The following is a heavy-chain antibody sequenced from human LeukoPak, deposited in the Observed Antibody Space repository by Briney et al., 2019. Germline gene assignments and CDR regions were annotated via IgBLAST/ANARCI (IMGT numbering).Heavy chain of an antibody. D-gene: IGHD6-13*01. CDR2: IKQDGSER. V-gene: IGHV3-7*03. J-gene: IGHJ5*02. Sequence: GGSLSLSCEASGFTFSTFWMTWVRQVPGKGLEWVANIKQDGSERNYVDSVKGRFTISRDNAKNSLYLQMNSLRAEDTAVYYCARGASSSPWGQGTLVTVSS. CDR3: ARGASSSP. CDR1: GFTFSTFW.